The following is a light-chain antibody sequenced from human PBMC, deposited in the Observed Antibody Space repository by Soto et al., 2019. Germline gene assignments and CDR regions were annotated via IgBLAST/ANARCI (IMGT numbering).Light chain of an antibody. CDR1: SSDVGSYNL. CDR3: SSYGGRNNLL. V-gene: IGLV2-8*01. CDR2: EVS. J-gene: IGLJ2*01. Sequence: QSALTQPASVSGSPGQSITISCTGTSSDVGSYNLVSWYQQHPGKAPKVMIYEVSKRPSGVPDRFSGSKSGNTASLTVSGLQAEDEADYYCSSYGGRNNLLFGGGTQLTVL.